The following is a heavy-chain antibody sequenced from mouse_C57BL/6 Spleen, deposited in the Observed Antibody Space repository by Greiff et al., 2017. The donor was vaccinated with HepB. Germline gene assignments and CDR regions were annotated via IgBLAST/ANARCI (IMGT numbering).Heavy chain of an antibody. V-gene: IGHV1-77*01. CDR2: IGPGSGST. D-gene: IGHD2-4*01. CDR3: ARHLYDYDEGYYAMDY. CDR1: GYTFTDYY. J-gene: IGHJ4*01. Sequence: QVQLQQSGAELVKPGASVKISCKASGYTFTDYYINWVKQRPGQGLEWIGKIGPGSGSTYYNEKFKGKATLTADKSSSTAYMQLSSLTSEDSAVYFCARHLYDYDEGYYAMDYWGQGTSVTVSS.